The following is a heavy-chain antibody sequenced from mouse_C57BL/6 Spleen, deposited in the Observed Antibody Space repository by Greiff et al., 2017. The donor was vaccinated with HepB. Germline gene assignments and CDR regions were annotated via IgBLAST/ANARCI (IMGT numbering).Heavy chain of an antibody. D-gene: IGHD4-1*01. CDR3: ASAANWDVNY. CDR1: GNTFTSYW. CDR2: IDPNSGGT. Sequence: VQQSCKASGNTFTSYWMHWVKQRPGRGLEWIGRIDPNSGGTKYYEKFKSKATLTVDKPTSTAYMQLSSLTSEDSSVYYCASAANWDVNYWGQGTTLTVSS. J-gene: IGHJ2*01. V-gene: IGHV1-72*01.